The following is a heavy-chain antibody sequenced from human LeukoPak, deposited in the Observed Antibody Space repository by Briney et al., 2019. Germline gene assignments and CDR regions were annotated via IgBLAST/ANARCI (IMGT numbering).Heavy chain of an antibody. J-gene: IGHJ4*02. D-gene: IGHD1-26*01. CDR2: ISGSGGST. Sequence: GASLRLSCAASGFTFSSCAMSWVRQAPGKGLEWVSAISGSGGSTYYADSVKGRFTISRDNSKNTLYLQMNSLRAEDTAVYYCAKDGESSGSYSGLYYFDYWGQGTLVTVSS. V-gene: IGHV3-23*01. CDR1: GFTFSSCA. CDR3: AKDGESSGSYSGLYYFDY.